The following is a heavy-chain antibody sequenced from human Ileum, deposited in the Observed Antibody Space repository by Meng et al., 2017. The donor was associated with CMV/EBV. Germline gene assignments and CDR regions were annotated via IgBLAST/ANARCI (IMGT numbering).Heavy chain of an antibody. V-gene: IGHV3-30*04. Sequence: SGFTFSSYDMHWVRQAPGKGLEWVAVISYDGSNKYYADSVKGRFTISRDNSKNTLYLQMNSLRAEDTAVYYCARARDIVVVVAALGYWGQGTLVTVSS. CDR3: ARARDIVVVVAALGY. J-gene: IGHJ4*02. CDR2: ISYDGSNK. D-gene: IGHD2-15*01. CDR1: GFTFSSYD.